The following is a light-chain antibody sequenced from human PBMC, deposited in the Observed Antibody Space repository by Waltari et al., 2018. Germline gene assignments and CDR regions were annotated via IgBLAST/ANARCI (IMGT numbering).Light chain of an antibody. CDR3: QHYVRLPVT. V-gene: IGKV3-20*01. CDR2: GAS. Sequence: EIVLTQSPGTLSLSPGERATLSCRASQSVSRVLAWYQQKPGQAPRLLIYGASNRATGIPDRFSGSGSGTDFSHTISRLDPEDFAVYYCQHYVRLPVTFGQGTKVEIK. CDR1: QSVSRV. J-gene: IGKJ1*01.